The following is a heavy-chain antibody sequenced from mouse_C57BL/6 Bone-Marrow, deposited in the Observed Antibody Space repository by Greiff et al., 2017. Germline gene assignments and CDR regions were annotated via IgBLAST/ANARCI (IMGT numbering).Heavy chain of an antibody. V-gene: IGHV1-66*01. Sequence: VKLMESGPELVKPGASVKISCKASGYSFTSYYIHWVKQRPGQGLEWIGWIYPGSGNTKYNEKFKGKATLTADTSSSTAYMQLSSLTSEDSAVYYCARTWLLPLFAYWGQGTLVTVSA. CDR2: IYPGSGNT. CDR3: ARTWLLPLFAY. CDR1: GYSFTSYY. D-gene: IGHD2-3*01. J-gene: IGHJ3*01.